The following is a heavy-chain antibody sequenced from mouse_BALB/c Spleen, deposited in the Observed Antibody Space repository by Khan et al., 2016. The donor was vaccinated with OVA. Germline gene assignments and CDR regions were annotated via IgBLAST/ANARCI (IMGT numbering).Heavy chain of an antibody. CDR1: GYTFTSYY. Sequence: QVQLKQSGAELVKPGASVKLSCKASGYTFTSYYMYWVKQRPGQGLEWIGGINPSNGGTNFNEKFKSKATLTVDKSSSTAYMQLSSLTSEDSAGCYCTRRGVYCYGSSYAGFFDVWGAGTTVTVSS. J-gene: IGHJ1*01. CDR3: TRRGVYCYGSSYAGFFDV. CDR2: INPSNGGT. D-gene: IGHD1-1*01. V-gene: IGHV1S81*02.